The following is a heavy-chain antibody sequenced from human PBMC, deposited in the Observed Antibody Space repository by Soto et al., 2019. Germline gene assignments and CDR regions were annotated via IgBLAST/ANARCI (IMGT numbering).Heavy chain of an antibody. Sequence: EVQLLDSGGGLVQPGGSLRLSCAASGFTFSSSAMSWVRQAPGKGLEWVSAVSGSGGTTYYADSVRGRFTISRDNSKKPLYLQMNSLRAEDKAIYFCARCTVDTIVTSGWCHYLDPWGQGTLVTVSS. CDR1: GFTFSSSA. V-gene: IGHV3-23*01. CDR2: VSGSGGTT. J-gene: IGHJ5*02. CDR3: ARCTVDTIVTSGWCHYLDP. D-gene: IGHD6-19*01.